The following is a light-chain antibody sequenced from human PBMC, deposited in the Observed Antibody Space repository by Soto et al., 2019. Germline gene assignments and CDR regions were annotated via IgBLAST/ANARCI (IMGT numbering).Light chain of an antibody. CDR3: QQYGSSPPIT. Sequence: EIVLTQSPGTLSLSPRERATLSCRASQSVSSNYLAWYQQIPGQAPRLLIYGASSRATGVPDRFSGSGSGTDFTLTISRLEPEDFAVYYCQQYGSSPPITFGQGTRLEIK. J-gene: IGKJ5*01. CDR2: GAS. V-gene: IGKV3-20*01. CDR1: QSVSSNY.